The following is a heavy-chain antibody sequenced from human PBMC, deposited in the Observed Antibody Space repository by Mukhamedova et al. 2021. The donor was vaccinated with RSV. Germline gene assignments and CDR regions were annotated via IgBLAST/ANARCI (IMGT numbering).Heavy chain of an antibody. CDR2: INQDGSET. CDR3: ARPGSYCSGGGSCFPFRY. Sequence: VRQAPGKGLEWLANINQDGSETKYVDSVKGRFTISRDNAKNSLYLQMNNLRAEDSAVYYCARPGSYCSGGGSCFPFRYWGQGTRVT. V-gene: IGHV3-7*01. J-gene: IGHJ4*02. D-gene: IGHD2-15*01.